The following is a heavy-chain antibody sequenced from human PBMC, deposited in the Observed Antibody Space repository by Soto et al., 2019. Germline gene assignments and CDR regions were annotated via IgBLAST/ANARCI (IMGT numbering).Heavy chain of an antibody. V-gene: IGHV1-69*12. CDR2: IIPIFGTA. Sequence: QVQLVQSGAEVKKPGSSVKVSCKASGGTFSSYAISWVRQAPGQGLEWMGGIIPIFGTANYAQKFQGRVTITADESTSTAYMELSSLRSEDTAVYYCARTIRQRWLHSPPTDAFDIWGQGTMVTVSS. D-gene: IGHD5-12*01. J-gene: IGHJ3*02. CDR3: ARTIRQRWLHSPPTDAFDI. CDR1: GGTFSSYA.